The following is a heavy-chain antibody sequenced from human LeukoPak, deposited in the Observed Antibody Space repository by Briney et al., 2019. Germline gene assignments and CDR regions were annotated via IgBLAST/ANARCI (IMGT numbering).Heavy chain of an antibody. Sequence: GASVKVSCKASGYTFTSYGISWVRQAPGQGLEWMGWISAYNGNTNYAQKLQGRVTMTTDTSTSTANMELRSLRSDDTAVYYCAKVDTTMAPSDYWGQGTLVTVTS. CDR1: GYTFTSYG. V-gene: IGHV1-18*01. CDR3: AKVDTTMAPSDY. D-gene: IGHD5-18*01. J-gene: IGHJ4*02. CDR2: ISAYNGNT.